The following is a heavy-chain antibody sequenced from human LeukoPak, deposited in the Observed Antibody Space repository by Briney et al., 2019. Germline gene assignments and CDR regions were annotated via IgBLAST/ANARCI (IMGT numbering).Heavy chain of an antibody. V-gene: IGHV1-69*05. D-gene: IGHD5-12*01. CDR3: ARDVGRYSGYSYAFDI. CDR2: IIPIFGTA. Sequence: ASVKVSCKASGYTFTSYDISWVRQAPGQGLEWMGGIIPIFGTANYAQKFQGRVTITTDESTSTAYMELSSLRSDDTAVYYCARDVGRYSGYSYAFDIWGQGTMVTVSS. CDR1: GYTFTSYD. J-gene: IGHJ3*02.